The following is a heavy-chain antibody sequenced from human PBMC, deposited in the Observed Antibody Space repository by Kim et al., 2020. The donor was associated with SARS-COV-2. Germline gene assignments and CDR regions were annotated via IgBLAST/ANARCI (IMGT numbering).Heavy chain of an antibody. CDR2: ISYDGSNK. V-gene: IGHV3-30*18. Sequence: GGSLRLSCAASGFTFSSYGMHWVRQAPGKGLEWVAVISYDGSNKYYADSVKGRFTISRDNSKNTLYLQMNSLRAEDTAVYYCAKDDQSSSSDYWGQGTLVTVSS. J-gene: IGHJ4*02. CDR3: AKDDQSSSSDY. CDR1: GFTFSSYG. D-gene: IGHD6-6*01.